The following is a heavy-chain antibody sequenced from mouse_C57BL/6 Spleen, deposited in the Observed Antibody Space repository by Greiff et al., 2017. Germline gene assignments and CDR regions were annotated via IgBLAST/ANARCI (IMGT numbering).Heavy chain of an antibody. CDR2: IDPETGGT. CDR1: GYTFTDYE. CDR3: TRWERNYGTGDY. J-gene: IGHJ2*01. V-gene: IGHV1-15*01. Sequence: QVQLQQSGAELVRPGASVTLSCKASGYTFTDYEMHWVKQTPVHGLEWIGAIDPETGGTAYNQKFKGKAILTADKSSSTAYMELRSLTSEDSAVYYCTRWERNYGTGDYWGQGTTLTVSS. D-gene: IGHD2-1*01.